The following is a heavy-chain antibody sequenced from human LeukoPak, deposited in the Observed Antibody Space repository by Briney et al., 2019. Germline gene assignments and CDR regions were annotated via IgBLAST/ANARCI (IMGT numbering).Heavy chain of an antibody. D-gene: IGHD4-17*01. CDR3: ARDYYGDYPEY. CDR1: GFTVSSNY. J-gene: IGHJ4*02. Sequence: GGSLRLSCAASGFTVSSNYMSWVRQAPGKGLEWVSVIYSGGSTYYAGSVKGRFTISRDNSKNTLYLQMNSLRAEDTAVYYCARDYYGDYPEYWGQGTLVTVSS. V-gene: IGHV3-66*01. CDR2: IYSGGST.